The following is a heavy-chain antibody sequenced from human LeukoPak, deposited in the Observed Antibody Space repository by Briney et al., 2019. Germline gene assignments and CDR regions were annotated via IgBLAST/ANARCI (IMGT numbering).Heavy chain of an antibody. CDR2: ISYDGSNK. CDR1: GFTFSSYA. J-gene: IGHJ6*02. V-gene: IGHV3-30-3*01. D-gene: IGHD1-26*01. Sequence: PGGSLRLSCAASGFTFSSYAMHWVRQAPGKGLEWVAVISYDGSNKYYADSVKGRFTISRDNSKNTLYLQMNSLRAEDTAVYYCARVSYFSTDYYYGMDVWGQGTTVTVSS. CDR3: ARVSYFSTDYYYGMDV.